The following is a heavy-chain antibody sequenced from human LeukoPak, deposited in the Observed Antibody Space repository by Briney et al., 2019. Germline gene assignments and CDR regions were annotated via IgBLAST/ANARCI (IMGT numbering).Heavy chain of an antibody. V-gene: IGHV4-59*08. CDR3: ARQRALGDYYFDY. D-gene: IGHD3-16*02. CDR2: IYYSGST. J-gene: IGHJ4*02. CDR1: GGSISSYY. Sequence: SETLSLTCTVSGGSISSYYWSWIRQPPGKGLEWIGYIYYSGSTNYNPSLKSRVTISVDTSKNRFSLKLSSVTAADTAVYYCARQRALGDYYFDYWGQGTLVTVSS.